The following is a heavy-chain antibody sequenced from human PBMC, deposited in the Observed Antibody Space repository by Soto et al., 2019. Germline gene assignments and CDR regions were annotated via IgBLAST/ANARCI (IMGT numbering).Heavy chain of an antibody. D-gene: IGHD4-17*01. CDR2: ISGSGGST. CDR3: AKQGATVTTGEFDY. V-gene: IGHV3-23*01. CDR1: GLTFSSYA. Sequence: EVQLLESGGGLVQPGASLRLSCAASGLTFSSYAMSWVRQAPGKGLEWVSAISGSGGSTYYADSVKGRFTISRDNSKNTLYLQMNRLRAEDTAVYYCAKQGATVTTGEFDYWGQGTLVTVSS. J-gene: IGHJ4*02.